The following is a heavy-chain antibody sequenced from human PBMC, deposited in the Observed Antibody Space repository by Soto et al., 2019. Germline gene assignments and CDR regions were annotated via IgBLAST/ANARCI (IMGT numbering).Heavy chain of an antibody. D-gene: IGHD6-19*01. J-gene: IGHJ4*02. CDR2: FYYSGST. CDR1: GGSISSYY. V-gene: IGHV4-39*01. Sequence: ETLSLTCTVSGGSISSYYWVWIRQPPGKGLEWIGSFYYSGSTYYNPSLKSRVTISVDTSENQFSLKLSSVTAADTAVYYCARQVVDGTVAGTGSFDYWGQGTLVTSPQ. CDR3: ARQVVDGTVAGTGSFDY.